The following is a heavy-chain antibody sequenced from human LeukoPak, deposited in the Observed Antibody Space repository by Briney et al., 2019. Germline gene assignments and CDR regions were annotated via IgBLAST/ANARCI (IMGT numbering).Heavy chain of an antibody. D-gene: IGHD2-2*01. J-gene: IGHJ6*03. CDR3: ARGRRGVVPAAKNYYYYYMDV. Sequence: ASVKVSCKASGYTFTSYDINWVRQATGQGLEWMGWMNPNSGNTGYAQKFQGRVTMTRNTSISTAYMELSNLRSEDTAVYYCARGRRGVVPAAKNYYYYYMDVWGKGTTVTVSS. CDR2: MNPNSGNT. CDR1: GYTFTSYD. V-gene: IGHV1-8*01.